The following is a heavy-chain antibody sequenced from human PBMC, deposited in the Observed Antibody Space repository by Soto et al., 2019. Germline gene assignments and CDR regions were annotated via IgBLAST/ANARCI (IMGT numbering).Heavy chain of an antibody. CDR2: INHSGST. D-gene: IGHD5-18*01. CDR3: ASSKVFGYSYGYVPVY. V-gene: IGHV4-34*01. J-gene: IGHJ4*02. Sequence: SETLSLTCAVYGGSFSGYYWSWIRQPPGKGLEWIGEINHSGSTNYNPSLKSRVTISVDTSKNQFSLKLSSVTAADTAVYYCASSKVFGYSYGYVPVYWGQGTLVTVS. CDR1: GGSFSGYY.